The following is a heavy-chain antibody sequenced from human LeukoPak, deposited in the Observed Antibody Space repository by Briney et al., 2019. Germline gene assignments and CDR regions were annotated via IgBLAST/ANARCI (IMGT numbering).Heavy chain of an antibody. D-gene: IGHD3-22*01. CDR3: AREDYYDSSGYYPEI. CDR2: ISGSGATT. Sequence: TGGSLRLSCAASGFIFTSYAMSWVRHTPGKGLEWVSGISGSGATTYYADSVKGRFTISRDNSKNTVYVQMNSLRAEDTAVYYCAREDYYDSSGYYPEIWGHGTMVIVSS. J-gene: IGHJ3*02. V-gene: IGHV3-23*01. CDR1: GFIFTSYA.